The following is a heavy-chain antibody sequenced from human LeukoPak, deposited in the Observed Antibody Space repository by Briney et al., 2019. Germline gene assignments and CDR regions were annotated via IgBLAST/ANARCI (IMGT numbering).Heavy chain of an antibody. CDR2: MNPKSGNT. Sequence: GASVTVSCKASGYTFTSYDSNWVRQAAGQGVEGMGWMNPKSGNTGYAQKFQGRVTMTRNTSISTAYMELSSLRSEDTAVYYCARGPYSSGWYGAFDIWGQGTMVTVSS. CDR1: GYTFTSYD. J-gene: IGHJ3*02. D-gene: IGHD6-19*01. V-gene: IGHV1-8*01. CDR3: ARGPYSSGWYGAFDI.